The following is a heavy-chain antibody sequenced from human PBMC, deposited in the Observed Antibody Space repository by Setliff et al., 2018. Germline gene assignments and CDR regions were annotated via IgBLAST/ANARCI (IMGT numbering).Heavy chain of an antibody. V-gene: IGHV4-59*01. CDR1: GDSISGYF. CDR2: IQKRGSTTT. D-gene: IGHD2-15*01. Sequence: SETLSLTCIVSGDSISGYFWSWIRQAPGKGLEWIGYIQKRGSTTTKYNPSLGSRISMSIDTSKNQFSLQLSSVSDGDTAVYYCASAEVVVAPWGQGTLVTVSS. CDR3: ASAEVVVAP. J-gene: IGHJ4*02.